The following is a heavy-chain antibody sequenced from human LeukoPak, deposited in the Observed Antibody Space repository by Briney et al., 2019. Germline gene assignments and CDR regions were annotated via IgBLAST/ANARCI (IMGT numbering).Heavy chain of an antibody. CDR3: ARDYYDNSGYYSHTGGY. J-gene: IGHJ4*02. V-gene: IGHV1-18*01. CDR2: ISAYNGDT. Sequence: ASVKVPCKASGYTFTIYNINWVRQAPGQGLEWMGWISAYNGDTNFAQNFQGRVTMTTDTSTSTAYMELRSLRSDDTAVYYCARDYYDNSGYYSHTGGYWGQGTLVTVSS. CDR1: GYTFTIYN. D-gene: IGHD3-22*01.